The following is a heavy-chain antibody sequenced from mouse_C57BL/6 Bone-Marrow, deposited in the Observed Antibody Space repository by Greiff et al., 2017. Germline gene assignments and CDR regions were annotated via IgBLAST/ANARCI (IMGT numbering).Heavy chain of an antibody. CDR1: GYTFTSYW. J-gene: IGHJ2*01. CDR2: IDPSDSYT. V-gene: IGHV1-50*01. Sequence: QVQLQQPGAELVKPGASVKLSCKASGYTFTSYWMQWVKQRPGQGLEWIGEIDPSDSYTNYNQKFKGKATLTVDTSSSTAYMQLSILTSEDSAVYYCAREERGLDYWGQGTTLTDSS. CDR3: AREERGLDY.